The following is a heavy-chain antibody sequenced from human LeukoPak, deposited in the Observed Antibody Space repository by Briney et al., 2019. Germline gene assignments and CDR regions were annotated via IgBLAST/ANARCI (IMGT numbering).Heavy chain of an antibody. CDR2: INAGNGNT. D-gene: IGHD5-12*01. Sequence: GASVKVSCKASGYTFTSCAMHWVRQAPGQRLEWMGWINAGNGNTKYSQKFQGRVTIARDTSASTAYMELSSLRSEDTAVYYCAREVTDIVAYFDYWGQGTLVTVSS. CDR1: GYTFTSCA. V-gene: IGHV1-3*01. J-gene: IGHJ4*02. CDR3: AREVTDIVAYFDY.